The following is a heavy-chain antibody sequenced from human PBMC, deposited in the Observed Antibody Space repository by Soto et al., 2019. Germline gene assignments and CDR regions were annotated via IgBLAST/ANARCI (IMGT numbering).Heavy chain of an antibody. D-gene: IGHD3-16*01. Sequence: ASVKVSCKASGYTFTNYYIYWVRQAPGQGLEWMGIINSGGGSTSYAQKFQGRVTMARDTSTSTVYMELSSLRSEDTAVYYCARDLAGLSKVHYFYVMDFWGKGSTVTVSA. V-gene: IGHV1-46*01. J-gene: IGHJ6*04. CDR1: GYTFTNYY. CDR2: INSGGGST. CDR3: ARDLAGLSKVHYFYVMDF.